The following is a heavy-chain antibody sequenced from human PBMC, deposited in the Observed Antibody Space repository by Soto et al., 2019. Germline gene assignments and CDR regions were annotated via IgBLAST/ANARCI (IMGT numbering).Heavy chain of an antibody. V-gene: IGHV3-33*01. CDR2: IWYDGSNK. CDR3: ARDPNRRAGLIAIVS. Sequence: PGGSLRLSCAAFGFPFSSYGMHWVRQAPGKGLEWVAVIWYDGSNKYYADSVKGRFTISRDNSKNTLYLQMNSLRAEDTAVYYCARDPNRRAGLIAIVSWGQGTLVTVSS. CDR1: GFPFSSYG. D-gene: IGHD2-21*01. J-gene: IGHJ5*02.